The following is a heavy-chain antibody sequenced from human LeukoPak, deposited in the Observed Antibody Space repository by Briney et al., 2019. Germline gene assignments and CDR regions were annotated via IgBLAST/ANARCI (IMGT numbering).Heavy chain of an antibody. Sequence: SETLSLTCTVSGGSISKYYWTWIRQPPGKGLEWIGNVYYSGSTNYNPSLKSRVTISLDTSKNQFSLKLSSVTAADTAVYYCAGHHPRNTVDFWGQGTLVTVSS. J-gene: IGHJ4*02. CDR1: GGSISKYY. D-gene: IGHD2/OR15-2a*01. CDR2: VYYSGST. CDR3: AGHHPRNTVDF. V-gene: IGHV4-59*08.